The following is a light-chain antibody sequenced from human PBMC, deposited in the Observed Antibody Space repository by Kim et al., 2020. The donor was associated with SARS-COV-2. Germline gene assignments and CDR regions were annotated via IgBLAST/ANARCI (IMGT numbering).Light chain of an antibody. J-gene: IGKJ4*01. CDR2: YAS. CDR3: QQRSNWPLT. CDR1: QSVGRY. Sequence: LSPGERAILSCRASQSVGRYLTWHQQKPGQAPRLLIFYASNRATGIPARFSGSGSGTDFTLTISSLEPEDFAVYYCQQRSNWPLTFGGGTKVDIK. V-gene: IGKV3-11*01.